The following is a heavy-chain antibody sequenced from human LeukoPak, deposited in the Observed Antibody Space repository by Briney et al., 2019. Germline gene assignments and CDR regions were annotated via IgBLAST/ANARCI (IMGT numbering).Heavy chain of an antibody. CDR3: ARGREPYTNTDWFDP. D-gene: IGHD2-2*02. J-gene: IGHJ5*02. Sequence: GGSLRLSCAASGFTFHYYGMNWVRQAPGKGLEWVSSISSSGVYTYYADSVKGRFTISRDNAENSLYLQMDSLRAEDTGLYYCARGREPYTNTDWFDPWGQGTPVTVSS. V-gene: IGHV3-21*01. CDR1: GFTFHYYG. CDR2: ISSSGVYT.